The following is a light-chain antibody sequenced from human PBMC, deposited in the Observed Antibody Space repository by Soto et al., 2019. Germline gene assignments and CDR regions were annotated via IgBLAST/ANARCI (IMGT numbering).Light chain of an antibody. J-gene: IGKJ4*01. CDR1: QDISDY. CDR2: DAS. CDR3: QQYDNLVT. V-gene: IGKV1-33*01. Sequence: DIQMTQSPSSLSASVGDRVTITCQASQDISDYLNWYQQKPGKAPKLLLYDASNLETGVPSRFSGSGSGTDFTFTISSLQHEDIATYYCQQYDNLVTFGGGTKVEI.